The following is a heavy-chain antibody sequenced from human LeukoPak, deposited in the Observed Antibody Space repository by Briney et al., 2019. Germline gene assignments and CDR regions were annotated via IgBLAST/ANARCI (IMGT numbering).Heavy chain of an antibody. CDR2: ISYDGSNK. J-gene: IGHJ3*02. V-gene: IGHV3-30*03. CDR1: GFTFSSYA. D-gene: IGHD6-19*01. CDR3: ARVGFRSGRDAFDI. Sequence: GGSLRLSCAASGFTFSSYAMHWVRQAPGKGLEWVAVISYDGSNKYYADSVKGRFTISRDNAKNSLYLQMNSLRAEDTAVYYCARVGFRSGRDAFDIWGQGTMVTVSS.